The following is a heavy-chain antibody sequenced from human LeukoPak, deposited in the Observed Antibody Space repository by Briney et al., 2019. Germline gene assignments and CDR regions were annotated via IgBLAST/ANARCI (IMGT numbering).Heavy chain of an antibody. CDR2: INHSGST. CDR3: ARLHGGFDI. V-gene: IGHV4-34*01. J-gene: IGHJ3*02. CDR1: GGSFSGYY. Sequence: PSETLSLTCAVYGGSFSGYYWSWIRQPPGKGLEWIGEINHSGSTNYNPSLKSRVTISVDMSKNQFSLNLRSVSAADTAMYYCARLHGGFDIWGQGTMVTVSS. D-gene: IGHD4-23*01.